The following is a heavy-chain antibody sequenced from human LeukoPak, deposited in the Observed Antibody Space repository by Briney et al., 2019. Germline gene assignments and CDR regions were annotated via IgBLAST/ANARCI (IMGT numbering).Heavy chain of an antibody. Sequence: PGGSLRLSCAASGFTFSSYAMYWFRQAPGQGLEYVLAISTNGGSTFYGNSMKGRFTVSRDNSKNMLYLQMGSLTAEDMAVYYCARDSRSVPTAFYHGVDVWGQGTTVAVSS. CDR3: ARDSRSVPTAFYHGVDV. CDR2: ISTNGGST. CDR1: GFTFSSYA. J-gene: IGHJ6*02. V-gene: IGHV3-64*01. D-gene: IGHD3-3*02.